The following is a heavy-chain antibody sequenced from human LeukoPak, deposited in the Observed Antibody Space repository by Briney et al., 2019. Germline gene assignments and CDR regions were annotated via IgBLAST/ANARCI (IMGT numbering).Heavy chain of an antibody. CDR1: GYTFSDYH. V-gene: IGHV1-8*03. CDR3: ARVGEGDYAFDY. CDR2: MNPNSGNT. Sequence: ASVKVSCKASGYTFSDYHIHWVRQAPGQGLEWMGWMNPNSGNTGYAQKFQGRVTITRNTSMSTAYMELSSLRSEDTAVYYCARVGEGDYAFDYWGQGTLVTVSS. J-gene: IGHJ4*02. D-gene: IGHD4-17*01.